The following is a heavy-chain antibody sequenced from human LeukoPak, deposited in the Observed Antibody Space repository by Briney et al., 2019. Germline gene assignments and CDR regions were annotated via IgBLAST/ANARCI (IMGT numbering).Heavy chain of an antibody. V-gene: IGHV4-59*08. J-gene: IGHJ3*02. D-gene: IGHD3-22*01. CDR1: GGSISSYY. CDR2: IYYSGST. Sequence: SETQSLTCTVSGGSISSYYWSWIRQPPGKGLEWIGYIYYSGSTNYNPSLKSRVTISVDTSKNQFSLKLSSVTAADTAVYYCARHPHYYDSSYDAFDIWGQGTMVTVSS. CDR3: ARHPHYYDSSYDAFDI.